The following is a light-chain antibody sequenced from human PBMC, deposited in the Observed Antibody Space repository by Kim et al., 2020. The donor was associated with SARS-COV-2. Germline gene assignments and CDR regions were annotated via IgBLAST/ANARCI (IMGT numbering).Light chain of an antibody. Sequence: PGERATLSGRASQSVSSSYLAWYQQKPGQAPRLLIYGASSRATGIPDRFSGSGSGTDFTLTISRLEPEDFAVYYCQQYGSSPLYTFGQGTKLEI. V-gene: IGKV3-20*01. CDR1: QSVSSSY. CDR3: QQYGSSPLYT. CDR2: GAS. J-gene: IGKJ2*01.